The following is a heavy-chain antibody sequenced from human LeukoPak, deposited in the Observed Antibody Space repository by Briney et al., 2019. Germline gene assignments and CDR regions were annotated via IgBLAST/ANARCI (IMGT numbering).Heavy chain of an antibody. V-gene: IGHV4-4*02. CDR2: IYHSGST. Sequence: SETLSLTCAVSGGSISSSNWWSWVRQPPGKGLKWIGEIYHSGSTNYNPSLKSRVTISVDKSKNQFSLKLSSVTAADTAVYFCARGSRRSYFDYWGPGALVLVSS. CDR3: ARGSRRSYFDY. CDR1: GGSISSSNW. J-gene: IGHJ4*02.